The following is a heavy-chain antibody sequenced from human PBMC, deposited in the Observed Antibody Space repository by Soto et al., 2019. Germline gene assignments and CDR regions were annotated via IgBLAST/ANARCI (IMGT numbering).Heavy chain of an antibody. V-gene: IGHV3-23*01. J-gene: IGHJ4*02. CDR3: AKNTAITLFDS. CDR1: GFTFNSYS. Sequence: GGSLRLSCAASGFTFNSYSMTWVRQAPGKGLEWVSGINGAAGSTYYADSVKGRFTISRDHSKNTLYLQMNSLSAEDTAPYYCAKNTAITLFDSWGQGTLVTVSS. CDR2: INGAAGST. D-gene: IGHD5-18*01.